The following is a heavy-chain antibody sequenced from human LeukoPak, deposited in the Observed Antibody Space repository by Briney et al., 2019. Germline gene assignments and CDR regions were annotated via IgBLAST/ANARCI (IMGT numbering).Heavy chain of an antibody. CDR1: GYTFTGNH. D-gene: IGHD3-22*01. CDR3: ARGTYDKPDY. V-gene: IGHV1-2*02. CDR2: INPKSGGT. Sequence: ASVKVSCKASGYTFTGNHMHWVRQAPGQGLEWMGWINPKSGGTNYAQKFRGRVTMNRDTSISTGYMELSRLRSNDAAVYYCARGTYDKPDYWGQGTLVTVSS. J-gene: IGHJ4*02.